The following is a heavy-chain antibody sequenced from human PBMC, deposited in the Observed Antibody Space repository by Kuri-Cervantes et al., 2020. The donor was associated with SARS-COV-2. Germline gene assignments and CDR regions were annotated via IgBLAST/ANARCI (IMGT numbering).Heavy chain of an antibody. J-gene: IGHJ4*02. Sequence: GESLKISCAASGFTFSSYGMHWVRQAPGKGLEWVAFLRYDGGEKHYADSVKGRFTISRDSSKNMLYLEMNSLRVEDTAVYYCARDPIYRGTSDLGKLDYWGQGTLVTVSS. CDR1: GFTFSSYG. V-gene: IGHV3-30*02. D-gene: IGHD3-3*01. CDR3: ARDPIYRGTSDLGKLDY. CDR2: LRYDGGEK.